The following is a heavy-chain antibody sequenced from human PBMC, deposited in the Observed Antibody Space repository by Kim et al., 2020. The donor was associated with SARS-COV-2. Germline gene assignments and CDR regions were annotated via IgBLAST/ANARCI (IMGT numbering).Heavy chain of an antibody. V-gene: IGHV3-15*01. Sequence: APVQRRFTISRDDSKTTLYLQMNSLKTEDTAVYYWTTKGLHGGVDAFDIWGQGTMVTVSS. J-gene: IGHJ3*02. D-gene: IGHD5-12*01. CDR3: TTKGLHGGVDAFDI.